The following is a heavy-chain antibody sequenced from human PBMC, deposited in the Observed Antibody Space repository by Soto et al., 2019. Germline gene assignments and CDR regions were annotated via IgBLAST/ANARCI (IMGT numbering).Heavy chain of an antibody. CDR2: IYHSGST. J-gene: IGHJ4*02. CDR1: GGSISSGGYS. CDR3: ARGNHGGGIDY. Sequence: PSETLSLTCAVSGGSISSGGYSWSWIRQPPGKGLEWIGYIYHSGSTYYNPSLKSRVTISVDRSKNQFSLKLSSVTAADTAVYYCARGNHGGGIDYWGQGTLVTVSS. D-gene: IGHD3-16*01. V-gene: IGHV4-30-2*01.